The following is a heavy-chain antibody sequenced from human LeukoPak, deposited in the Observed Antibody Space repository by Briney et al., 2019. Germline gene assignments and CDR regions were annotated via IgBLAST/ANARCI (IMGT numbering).Heavy chain of an antibody. Sequence: GRSLRLSCAASGFTFSSYEMNWVRQAPGKGLEWVSYISSSGSTIYYADSVKGRFTISRDNAMNSLYLQMNSLRAEDTAVYYCARGVNDAFDIWGQGTMVTVSS. CDR3: ARGVNDAFDI. J-gene: IGHJ3*02. CDR1: GFTFSSYE. V-gene: IGHV3-48*03. CDR2: ISSSGSTI.